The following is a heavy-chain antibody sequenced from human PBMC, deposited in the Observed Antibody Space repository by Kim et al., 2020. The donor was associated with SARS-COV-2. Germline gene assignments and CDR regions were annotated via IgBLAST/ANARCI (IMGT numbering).Heavy chain of an antibody. CDR2: INTDTGTP. CDR3: ARTDPHGSGSFGIDR. D-gene: IGHD3-10*01. CDR1: GYALNEYA. Sequence: ASVKVSCKASGYALNEYALNWVRQAPGQGLEWMGWINTDTGTPTYAPDFTGRFVFSLESSVSSAHLQISGLKSEDTAVYFCARTDPHGSGSFGIDRWGQGTLVTVSS. V-gene: IGHV7-4-1*02. J-gene: IGHJ5*02.